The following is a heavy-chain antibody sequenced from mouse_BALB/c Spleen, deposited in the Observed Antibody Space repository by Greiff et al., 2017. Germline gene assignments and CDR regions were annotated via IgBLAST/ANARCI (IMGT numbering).Heavy chain of an antibody. CDR1: GFTFSSFG. D-gene: IGHD1-1*01. CDR3: ARGYYGSSFYAMDY. Sequence: EVHLVESGGGLVQPGGSRKLSCAASGFTFSSFGMPWVRQAPEKGLEWVAYISSGSSTIYYADTVKGRFTISRDNPKNTLFLQMTSLRSEDTAMYYCARGYYGSSFYAMDYWGQGTSVTVSS. J-gene: IGHJ4*01. CDR2: ISSGSSTI. V-gene: IGHV5-17*02.